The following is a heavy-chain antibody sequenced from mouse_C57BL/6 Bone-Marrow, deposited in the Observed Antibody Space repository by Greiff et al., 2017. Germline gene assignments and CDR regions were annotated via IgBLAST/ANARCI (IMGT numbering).Heavy chain of an antibody. Sequence: VQLQQSGPELVKPGASVKIPCKASGYTFTDYNMDWVKQSHGKSLEWIGDINPNNGGTIYNQKFKGKATLTVAKSSSTAYMELRSLTSEDTAVYYCARRGYGSSYVWYFDVWGTGTTVTVSS. V-gene: IGHV1-18*01. CDR2: INPNNGGT. CDR3: ARRGYGSSYVWYFDV. D-gene: IGHD1-1*01. CDR1: GYTFTDYN. J-gene: IGHJ1*03.